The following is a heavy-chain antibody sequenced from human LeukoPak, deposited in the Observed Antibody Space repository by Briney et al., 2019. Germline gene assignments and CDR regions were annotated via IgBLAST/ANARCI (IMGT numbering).Heavy chain of an antibody. CDR1: GYTFTSYA. J-gene: IGHJ3*02. CDR2: INTNTGNP. V-gene: IGHV7-4-1*02. Sequence: ASVKVSCKASGYTFTSYAMNWVRQAPGQGLEWMGWINTNTGNPTYAQGFTGRFVFSLDTSVSTAYLQISSLKAEDTAVYYCARGMIRGGGYSYETNAFDIWGQGTMVTVSS. D-gene: IGHD5-18*01. CDR3: ARGMIRGGGYSYETNAFDI.